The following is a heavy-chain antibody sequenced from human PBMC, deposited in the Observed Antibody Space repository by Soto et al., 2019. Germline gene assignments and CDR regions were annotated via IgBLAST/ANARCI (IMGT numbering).Heavy chain of an antibody. Sequence: EVQLVESGGGLVKPGGSLRLSCAASGFTFSNAWMSWVRQAPGKGLEWVGRIKSKTDGGTTDYAAPVKGRFTISRDASKNTLYLQMNSLKTEDTAVYYCTTDLNVVIIYYYYMDVLGKGTTVTVSS. D-gene: IGHD3-10*01. V-gene: IGHV3-15*01. CDR2: IKSKTDGGTT. J-gene: IGHJ6*03. CDR1: GFTFSNAW. CDR3: TTDLNVVIIYYYYMDV.